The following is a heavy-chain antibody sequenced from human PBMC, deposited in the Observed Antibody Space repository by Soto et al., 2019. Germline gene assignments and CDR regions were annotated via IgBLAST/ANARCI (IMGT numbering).Heavy chain of an antibody. V-gene: IGHV3-64D*08. CDR3: VKVWGGYYFDY. D-gene: IGHD7-27*01. Sequence: EVQLVESGGGLVQPGGSLRLSGSASGFSFSHYAMHWVRQAPGKGLEYVSEISSNGGNTYYADSVKGRFTISRDNSKNTLYLQMSSLRAEDTAVYYCVKVWGGYYFDYWGQGTLVTVSS. J-gene: IGHJ4*02. CDR1: GFSFSHYA. CDR2: ISSNGGNT.